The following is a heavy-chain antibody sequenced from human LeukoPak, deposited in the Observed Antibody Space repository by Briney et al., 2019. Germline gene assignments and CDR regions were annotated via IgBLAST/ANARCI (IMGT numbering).Heavy chain of an antibody. Sequence: GASVKVSCKASDYTFTSYGISWVRQAPGQGLEWMGWISAYNGNTNYAQKLQGRVTMTTDTSTSTAYMELRSLRSDDTAVYYCASGSLWFGELRSFDYWGQGTLVTVSS. D-gene: IGHD3-10*01. J-gene: IGHJ4*02. V-gene: IGHV1-18*01. CDR2: ISAYNGNT. CDR3: ASGSLWFGELRSFDY. CDR1: DYTFTSYG.